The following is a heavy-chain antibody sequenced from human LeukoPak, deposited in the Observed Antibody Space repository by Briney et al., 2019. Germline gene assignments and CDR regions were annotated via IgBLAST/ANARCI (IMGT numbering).Heavy chain of an antibody. CDR1: GFTFSSYW. D-gene: IGHD3-10*01. J-gene: IGHJ6*03. CDR2: INNDGSST. CDR3: ARLSAYYYGSYFYYYMDV. V-gene: IGHV3-74*01. Sequence: PGGSLRLSCAASGFTFSSYWMHWVRQAPGKGLVWVSRINNDGSSTSYADSVQGRFTISRDNAKNTLYLQMNSLRAEDTALYYCARLSAYYYGSYFYYYMDVWGKGTTVTVSS.